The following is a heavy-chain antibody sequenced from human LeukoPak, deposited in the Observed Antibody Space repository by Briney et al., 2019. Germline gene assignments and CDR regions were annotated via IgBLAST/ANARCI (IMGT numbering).Heavy chain of an antibody. CDR3: ASGYNVPWDFDY. V-gene: IGHV3-53*01. CDR2: IFSGGST. Sequence: PGGSLRLSCAASGFTVSSNYMSWVRQAPGKGLEWVSVIFSGGSTYYADSVKGRFTISRDNSKNTLYLQMNSLRAEDTAVYYCASGYNVPWDFDYWGQGTLVTVSS. CDR1: GFTVSSNY. D-gene: IGHD5-12*01. J-gene: IGHJ4*02.